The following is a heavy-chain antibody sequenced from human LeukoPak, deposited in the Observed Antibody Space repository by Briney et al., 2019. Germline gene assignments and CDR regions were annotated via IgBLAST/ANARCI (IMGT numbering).Heavy chain of an antibody. V-gene: IGHV3-11*01. D-gene: IGHD5-18*01. Sequence: GGSLRLSCAASGFTFSDYNMRWIRQAPGKGLEWVSSISRSGSTKYYADSVKGRFTISRDNAKNSLFLQMNSLRAEDTAVYYCARDATTQVGYVYMDVWGKGTTVTISS. CDR1: GFTFSDYN. J-gene: IGHJ6*03. CDR2: ISRSGSTK. CDR3: ARDATTQVGYVYMDV.